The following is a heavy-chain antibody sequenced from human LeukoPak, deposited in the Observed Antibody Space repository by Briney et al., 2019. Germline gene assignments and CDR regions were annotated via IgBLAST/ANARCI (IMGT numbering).Heavy chain of an antibody. CDR3: ARDPTKRIAARPTAFDP. J-gene: IGHJ5*02. V-gene: IGHV3-74*01. CDR1: GFTFSNYW. D-gene: IGHD6-6*01. CDR2: INSDGINT. Sequence: GGSLRLSCAASGFTFSNYWMHWVRQAPGKGLVWVSRINSDGINTSYADSVKGRFTISRDNAKNTLNLQMNSLRAEDTALYYCARDPTKRIAARPTAFDPWGQGTLVTVSS.